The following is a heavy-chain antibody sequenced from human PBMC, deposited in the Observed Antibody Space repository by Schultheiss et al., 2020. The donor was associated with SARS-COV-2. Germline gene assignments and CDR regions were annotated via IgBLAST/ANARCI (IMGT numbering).Heavy chain of an antibody. J-gene: IGHJ3*02. Sequence: GGSLRLSCAASGFTFSSYGMHWVRQAPGKGLEWVAVISYDGSNKYYADSVKGRFTISRDNSKNTLYLQMNSLRAEDTAVYYCARAGGIIVVGSFDIWGQGTMVTVSS. V-gene: IGHV3-30*03. CDR3: ARAGGIIVVGSFDI. CDR1: GFTFSSYG. CDR2: ISYDGSNK. D-gene: IGHD2-2*01.